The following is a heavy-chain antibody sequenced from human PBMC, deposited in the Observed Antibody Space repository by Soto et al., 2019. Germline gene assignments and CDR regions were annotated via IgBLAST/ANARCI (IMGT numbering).Heavy chain of an antibody. Sequence: EVQLLESGGGLVQPGGSLRLSCAASGFTFSSYAMNWVRQAPGQGLGWVSSISGSGGSSYYAGSVKGRFSISRDNSKNTVYLQMNSLRAEDTAVYYCAKRRRYDYIAGSNRGHYFGYWGQGTLVTVSS. V-gene: IGHV3-23*01. CDR3: AKRRRYDYIAGSNRGHYFGY. J-gene: IGHJ4*02. CDR1: GFTFSSYA. D-gene: IGHD3-16*02. CDR2: ISGSGGSS.